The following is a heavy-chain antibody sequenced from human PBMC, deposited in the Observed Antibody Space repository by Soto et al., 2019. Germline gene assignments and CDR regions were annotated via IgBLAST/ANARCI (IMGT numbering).Heavy chain of an antibody. V-gene: IGHV1-18*01. CDR1: GYTFTSYG. D-gene: IGHD5-18*01. J-gene: IGHJ6*02. CDR2: ISAYNGNT. CDR3: ARAQGGYRYHPHYCYGMDV. Sequence: QVQLVQSGAEVKKPGASVKVSCKASGYTFTSYGISWVRQAPGQGLEWMGWISAYNGNTNYAQKLQGRVTMTTDTSTNTAYMELRSLRSHDTAVYYCARAQGGYRYHPHYCYGMDVWGQGTTVTVSS.